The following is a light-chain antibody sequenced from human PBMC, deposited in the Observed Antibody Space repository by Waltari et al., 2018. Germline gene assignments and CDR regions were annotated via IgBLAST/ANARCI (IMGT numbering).Light chain of an antibody. V-gene: IGKV3-20*01. CDR1: QSVRRY. CDR2: DAS. J-gene: IGKJ1*01. Sequence: EIVLTQSPGTLSLSPGERATLSCRASQSVRRYLAWYQQKPGQAPRLLIYDASTRATGIPDRFSGSGSGKYFSLSISRLESEEFAVYYCQKYVNLPATFGQGTKVEIK. CDR3: QKYVNLPAT.